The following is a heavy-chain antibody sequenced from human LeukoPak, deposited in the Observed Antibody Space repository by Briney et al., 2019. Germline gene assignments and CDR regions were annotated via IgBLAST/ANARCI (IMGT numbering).Heavy chain of an antibody. CDR1: GFIFSDYW. CDR2: INRDGTGT. Sequence: GGSLRLSCAPSGFIFSDYWFHWVRQTPGQGLVWVAAINRDGTGTSHADTVRGRFTVSRDNAKNTLYLQLNSLRADDTAVYYCARGLSYAVAYGDYWGQGTLVTVSS. V-gene: IGHV3-74*01. J-gene: IGHJ4*02. CDR3: ARGLSYAVAYGDY. D-gene: IGHD6-19*01.